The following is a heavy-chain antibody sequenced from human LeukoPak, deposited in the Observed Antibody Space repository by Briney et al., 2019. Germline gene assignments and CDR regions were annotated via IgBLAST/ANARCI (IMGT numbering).Heavy chain of an antibody. V-gene: IGHV1-69*01. CDR1: GGTFSSYA. D-gene: IGHD3-22*01. Sequence: SVKVSCKASGGTFSSYAISWVRQAPGQGLEWMGGIIPIFGTANYAQKFQGRVTITADESTSTAYMELSSLRSEDTAVYYCASSYDSSGYYYGNFDYWGQGTLVTVSS. J-gene: IGHJ4*02. CDR2: IIPIFGTA. CDR3: ASSYDSSGYYYGNFDY.